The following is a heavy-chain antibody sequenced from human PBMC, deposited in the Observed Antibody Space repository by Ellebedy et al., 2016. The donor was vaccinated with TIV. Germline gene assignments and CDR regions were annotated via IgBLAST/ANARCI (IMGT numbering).Heavy chain of an antibody. Sequence: PGGSLRLSCTASGFTFCDYAMHWVRQPPGKGLEWVSAITWNSDRVIYADSVEGRFTISRDNAKKSLYLQLNSLTGDETAFYYCARDVKIKSSYFYDSDLWGRGTLVTVSS. CDR1: GFTFCDYA. D-gene: IGHD2/OR15-2a*01. CDR3: ARDVKIKSSYFYDSDL. J-gene: IGHJ2*01. CDR2: ITWNSDRV. V-gene: IGHV3-9*01.